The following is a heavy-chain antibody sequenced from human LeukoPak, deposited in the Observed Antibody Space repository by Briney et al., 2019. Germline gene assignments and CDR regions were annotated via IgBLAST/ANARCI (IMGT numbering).Heavy chain of an antibody. CDR3: AKDGGSYPIGAPDY. Sequence: GGSLRLSCAASGFTFSSYAMSWVRQAPGKGLEWVSAISGSGGSTYYADSVKGRFTISRDNSKNTLYLQMNSLRAEDTAVYYCAKDGGSYPIGAPDYWGQGTLVTVSS. V-gene: IGHV3-23*01. CDR1: GFTFSSYA. D-gene: IGHD1-26*01. J-gene: IGHJ4*02. CDR2: ISGSGGST.